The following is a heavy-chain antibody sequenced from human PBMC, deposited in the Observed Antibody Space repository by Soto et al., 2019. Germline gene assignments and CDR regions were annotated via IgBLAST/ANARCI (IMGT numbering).Heavy chain of an antibody. V-gene: IGHV1-24*01. J-gene: IGHJ3*02. CDR3: ATNQLVYDAFDI. D-gene: IGHD2-2*02. CDR1: GYTLTELS. CDR2: FDPEDGET. Sequence: ASVKVSCKVSGYTLTELSMHWVRQAPGKGLEWMGGFDPEDGETIYAQKFQGRVTMTEDTSTDTAYMELSSLRSEDTAVYYFATNQLVYDAFDIWGQGTMVTVSS.